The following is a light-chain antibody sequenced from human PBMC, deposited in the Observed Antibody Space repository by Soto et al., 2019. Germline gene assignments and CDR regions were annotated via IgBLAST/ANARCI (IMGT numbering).Light chain of an antibody. CDR1: SGFVGSFSL. Sequence: QPDPVCRSPGQSMTISCTGTSGFVGSFSLVSWYQQHPGKAPKFMISEGHRRPSGVPDRFSCSTSVNSASLTISGLQADVFADYYCCLDAGSCPSVLGTG. J-gene: IGLJ1*01. V-gene: IGLV2-23*01. CDR3: CLDAGSCPSV. CDR2: EGH.